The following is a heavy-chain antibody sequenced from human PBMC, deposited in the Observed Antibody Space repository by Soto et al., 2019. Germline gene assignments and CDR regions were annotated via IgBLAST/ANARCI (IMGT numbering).Heavy chain of an antibody. CDR3: ARRMQGSRYFEL. Sequence: EVQLVESGGGLVQPGGSLRLSCEASGYIFSSYWMHWVRQAPGKGLVWVARTNNDGSSTTYADSVKGRFTISRDNAKNTLYLPMTSLGAEATAVSYCARRMQGSRYFELWGRGTLVTVSS. V-gene: IGHV3-74*01. J-gene: IGHJ2*01. CDR1: GYIFSSYW. CDR2: TNNDGSST.